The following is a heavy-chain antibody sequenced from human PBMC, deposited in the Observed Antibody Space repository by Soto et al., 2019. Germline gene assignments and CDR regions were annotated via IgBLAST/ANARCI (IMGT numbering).Heavy chain of an antibody. J-gene: IGHJ6*02. CDR2: INPNSGGT. Sequence: QVQLVQSGAEVKKPGASVKVSCKASGYTFTGYYMHWVRQAPGQGLEWMGWINPNSGGTNYAQKFQGWVTMTRDTSISTAYMELSRLRSDDTAVYYCARERGYDFSYYSYGMDVWGQGTTVTVSS. CDR1: GYTFTGYY. D-gene: IGHD3-3*01. V-gene: IGHV1-2*04. CDR3: ARERGYDFSYYSYGMDV.